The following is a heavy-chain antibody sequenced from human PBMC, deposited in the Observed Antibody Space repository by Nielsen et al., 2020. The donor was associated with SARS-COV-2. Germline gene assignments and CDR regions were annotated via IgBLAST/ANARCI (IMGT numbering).Heavy chain of an antibody. D-gene: IGHD1-1*01. CDR1: GFTFSSYG. CDR3: AKEYNWNDRDY. Sequence: GGSLRLSCAASGFTFSSYGMHWVRQAPGKGLEWVAVISYDGSNKYYADSVKGRFTISRDNSKNTLYLQMNSLRAEDTAVYYCAKEYNWNDRDYWGQGTLVTVSS. J-gene: IGHJ4*02. CDR2: ISYDGSNK. V-gene: IGHV3-30*18.